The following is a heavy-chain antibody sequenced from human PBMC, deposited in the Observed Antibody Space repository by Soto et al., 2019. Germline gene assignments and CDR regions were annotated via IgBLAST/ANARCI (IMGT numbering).Heavy chain of an antibody. V-gene: IGHV5-51*01. J-gene: IGHJ6*03. CDR1: GYSFTSYC. CDR3: ARISCTSGNNCYYYYHYMDV. D-gene: IGHD3-22*01. Sequence: PGESLKISCKGSGYSFTSYCVAWVLQMPGRGLEWMGLLFHSPSDTTSSHSFQGQVTISVDKSLSTAFLQWTSLKASDTAMYYCARISCTSGNNCYYYYHYMDVWGTGTPVTVSS. CDR2: LFHSPSDT.